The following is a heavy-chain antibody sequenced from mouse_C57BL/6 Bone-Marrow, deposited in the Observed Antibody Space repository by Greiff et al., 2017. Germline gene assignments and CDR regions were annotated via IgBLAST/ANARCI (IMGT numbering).Heavy chain of an antibody. CDR3: ARSGLLLFDY. J-gene: IGHJ2*01. D-gene: IGHD1-1*01. Sequence: VQLQQSGPELVKPGASVKISCKASGYSFTSYYIHWVKQRPGQGLEWIGWIYPGSGNTKYNEKFKGKDTLTADTSSSTAYMQLSSLTSEDSAVYYCARSGLLLFDYWGQGTTLTVSS. V-gene: IGHV1-66*01. CDR2: IYPGSGNT. CDR1: GYSFTSYY.